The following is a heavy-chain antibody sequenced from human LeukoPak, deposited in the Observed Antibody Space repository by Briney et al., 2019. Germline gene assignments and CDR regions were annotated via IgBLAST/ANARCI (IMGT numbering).Heavy chain of an antibody. CDR3: ARIVGAGIPGYSSGWYEANYYYMDV. D-gene: IGHD6-19*01. V-gene: IGHV3-21*01. CDR2: ISSSSSYI. CDR1: GFTFSSYS. Sequence: GGSLRLSCAASGFTFSSYSMNSVRQAPGKWLEWVSSISSSSSYIYYADSVKGRFTISRDNAKNSLYLQMSSLRAEDTAVYYCARIVGAGIPGYSSGWYEANYYYMDVWGKGTTVTVSS. J-gene: IGHJ6*03.